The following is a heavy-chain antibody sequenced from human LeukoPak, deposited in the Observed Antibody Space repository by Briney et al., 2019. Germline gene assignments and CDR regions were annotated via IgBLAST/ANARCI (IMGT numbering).Heavy chain of an antibody. CDR1: GGSISGSSYY. V-gene: IGHV4-39*02. CDR3: ARDYDSGGYYGRWFDP. J-gene: IGHJ5*02. CDR2: IYYTGRT. Sequence: KTSETLSLTCTVSGGSISGSSYYWGWIRQPPGKGLEWIGTIYYTGRTYHSPSLKSRVTISVDTSKNQFSLKLSSVTAADTAFYYCARDYDSGGYYGRWFDPWGQGTLVTVSS. D-gene: IGHD3-22*01.